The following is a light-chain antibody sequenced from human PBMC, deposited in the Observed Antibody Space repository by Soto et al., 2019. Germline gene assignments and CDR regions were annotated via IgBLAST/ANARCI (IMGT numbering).Light chain of an antibody. V-gene: IGLV2-11*01. J-gene: IGLJ2*01. CDR1: SSDVGGYNY. CDR2: DVS. CDR3: CSYAGSYTFLVV. Sequence: QSALTQPRSVSGSPGQSVTISCTGTSSDVGGYNYVSWYQQHPGKAPKLMIYDVSKRPSGVPDRFSGSKSGNTASLTISGLQAEDEADYCCCSYAGSYTFLVVFGGGTKLTVL.